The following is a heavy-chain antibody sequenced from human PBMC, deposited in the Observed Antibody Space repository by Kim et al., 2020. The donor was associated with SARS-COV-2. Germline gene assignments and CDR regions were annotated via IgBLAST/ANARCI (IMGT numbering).Heavy chain of an antibody. CDR2: IYHSGST. CDR1: GGSISSSNW. Sequence: SETLSLICAVSGGSISSSNWWSWVRQPPGKGLEWIGEIYHSGSTNYNPSLKSRVTISVDKSKNQFSLKLSSVTAADTAVYYCAVGNYYDSSGYYYRTNNDAFDIWGQGTMVTVSS. V-gene: IGHV4-4*02. D-gene: IGHD3-22*01. CDR3: AVGNYYDSSGYYYRTNNDAFDI. J-gene: IGHJ3*02.